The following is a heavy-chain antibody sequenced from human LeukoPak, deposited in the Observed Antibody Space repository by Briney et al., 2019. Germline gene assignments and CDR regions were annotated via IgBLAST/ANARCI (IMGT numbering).Heavy chain of an antibody. CDR3: ARDRGEGIVGTFDY. J-gene: IGHJ4*02. Sequence: SETLSFTCTVSGDSISNRYWSWIRQPPGKGLVWIGYIFYSGNTHYNPSLKSRVTMSVDTSKNQFSLRLSSVTPADTAVYYCARDRGEGIVGTFDYWGQGTLVTVSS. D-gene: IGHD1-26*01. CDR1: GDSISNRY. CDR2: IFYSGNT. V-gene: IGHV4-59*11.